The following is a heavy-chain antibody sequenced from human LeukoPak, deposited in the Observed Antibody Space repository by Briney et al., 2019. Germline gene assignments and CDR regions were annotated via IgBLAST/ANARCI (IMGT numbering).Heavy chain of an antibody. CDR1: GGTFSSYA. D-gene: IGHD1-7*01. J-gene: IGHJ3*02. CDR2: IIPIFGTA. Sequence: GASVKVSCKASGGTFSSYAISWVRQAPGQGLEWMGRIIPIFGTANYAQKFQGRVTITTDESTSTAYMEPSSLRSEDTAVYYCASWGTGTTLRTLGAFDIWGQGTMVTVSS. CDR3: ASWGTGTTLRTLGAFDI. V-gene: IGHV1-69*05.